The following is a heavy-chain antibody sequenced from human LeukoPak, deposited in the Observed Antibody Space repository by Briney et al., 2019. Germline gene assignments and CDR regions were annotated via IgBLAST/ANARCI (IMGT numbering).Heavy chain of an antibody. J-gene: IGHJ4*02. CDR2: INPNSGGT. D-gene: IGHD6-6*01. V-gene: IGHV1-2*02. Sequence: ASVKVSCKASGYTFTGYYMHWVRQAPGQGLEWMGWINPNSGGTNYAQKFQGRVTMTRDTSISTAYMELSRLRSDDTAVYYCARGGGILEYSSSYFDYWGQGTLVTVSS. CDR3: ARGGGILEYSSSYFDY. CDR1: GYTFTGYY.